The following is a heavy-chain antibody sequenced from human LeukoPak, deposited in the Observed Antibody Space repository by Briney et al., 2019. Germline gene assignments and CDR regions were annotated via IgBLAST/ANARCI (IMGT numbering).Heavy chain of an antibody. CDR3: ARARQGAGTYAFDI. V-gene: IGHV1-2*02. J-gene: IGHJ3*02. Sequence: ASVKVSCKASEYTFTGHYMQWVRQAPGQGLEWMGWISPNSGDTLHAQKFQGRVTMARDTSINTAYMELSNLRSDDTAVYYCARARQGAGTYAFDIWGQGTMVTVSS. CDR1: EYTFTGHY. D-gene: IGHD6-13*01. CDR2: ISPNSGDT.